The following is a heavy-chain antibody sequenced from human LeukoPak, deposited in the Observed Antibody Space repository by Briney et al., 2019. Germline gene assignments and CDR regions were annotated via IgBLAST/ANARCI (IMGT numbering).Heavy chain of an antibody. CDR2: IRYDGSNK. D-gene: IGHD3-10*01. CDR1: GFTFSSYG. J-gene: IGHJ4*02. CDR3: AKDLESIAGS. Sequence: GGSLRLSCAASGFTFSSYGMHWVRQAPGKGLEWVAFIRYDGSNKYYADSVKGRFTISRDNSKNTLYLQMNSLRDEDTAVYYCAKDLESIAGSWGQETLVTVSS. V-gene: IGHV3-30*02.